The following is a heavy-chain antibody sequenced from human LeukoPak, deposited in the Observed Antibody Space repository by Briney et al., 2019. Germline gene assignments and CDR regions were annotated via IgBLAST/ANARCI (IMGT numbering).Heavy chain of an antibody. CDR1: GFTFGDYA. J-gene: IGHJ4*02. Sequence: PGGTLRLSCTASGFTFGDYAMSWFRQAPGKGLEWVGFIRSKAYGGTTEYAASVKGRFTISRDDSKSIAYLQMNSLRAEDTAVYYCARASMVRGVINGYFDYWGQGTLVTVSS. CDR3: ARASMVRGVINGYFDY. CDR2: IRSKAYGGTT. V-gene: IGHV3-49*03. D-gene: IGHD3-10*01.